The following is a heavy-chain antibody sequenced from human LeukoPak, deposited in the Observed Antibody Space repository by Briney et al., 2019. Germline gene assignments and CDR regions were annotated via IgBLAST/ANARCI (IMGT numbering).Heavy chain of an antibody. J-gene: IGHJ5*02. V-gene: IGHV3-48*04. CDR3: ARTYIVVVVAATRQNWFDP. CDR1: GFTFSSYS. CDR2: ISSSSSTI. D-gene: IGHD2-15*01. Sequence: PGGSLRLSCAACGFTFSSYSMNWVRQAPGKGLEWVSYISSSSSTIYYADSVKGRFTISRDNAKNSLYLQMNSLRAEDTAVYYCARTYIVVVVAATRQNWFDPWGQGTLVTVSS.